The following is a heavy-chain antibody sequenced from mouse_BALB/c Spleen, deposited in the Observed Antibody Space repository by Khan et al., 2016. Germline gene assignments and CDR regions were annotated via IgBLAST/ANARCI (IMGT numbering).Heavy chain of an antibody. V-gene: IGHV5-4*02. J-gene: IGHJ3*01. CDR3: AREGLRRGLTY. CDR1: GFTFSDYY. D-gene: IGHD2-4*01. CDR2: ISDGGSYT. Sequence: EVELVESGGGLVKPGGSLKLSCAASGFTFSDYYMYWVRQTPEKRLEWVATISDGGSYTYYPDSVKGRFTISRDNPKNNLYLQMSSLKSEDTAMYYCAREGLRRGLTYWGQGTLVTVSA.